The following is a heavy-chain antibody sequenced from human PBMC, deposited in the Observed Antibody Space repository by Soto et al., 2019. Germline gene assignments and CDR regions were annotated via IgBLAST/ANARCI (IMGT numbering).Heavy chain of an antibody. CDR1: GFTSSTYA. CDR2: ISESGHHT. CDR3: AQSDGCGGCSCYTGYYYYFDY. V-gene: IGHV3-23*01. J-gene: IGHJ2*01. D-gene: IGHD2-2*02. Sequence: DVQLLESGGGLVQPGGSLRLSCAASGFTSSTYALNWVRQAPGKGLEWVSTISESGHHTYYADSVKGRFTISRDKSKNTLSLQMNGLRPEYTAVYYCAQSDGCGGCSCYTGYYYYFDYWGRGSLVTVSS.